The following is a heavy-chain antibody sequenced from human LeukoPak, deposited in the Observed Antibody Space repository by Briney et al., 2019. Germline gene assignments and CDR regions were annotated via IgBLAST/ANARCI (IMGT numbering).Heavy chain of an antibody. D-gene: IGHD5-12*01. CDR1: GGSVSSYY. CDR3: ARYSGYDLAIDY. J-gene: IGHJ4*02. V-gene: IGHV4-59*02. CDR2: IYCSGST. Sequence: SETLSLTCTVSGGSVSSYYWSWIRQPPGKGLEWIGYIYCSGSTNYNPSLKSRVTIPVDTSKNQFSLKLSSVTAADTAVYYCARYSGYDLAIDYWGEGTLVSV.